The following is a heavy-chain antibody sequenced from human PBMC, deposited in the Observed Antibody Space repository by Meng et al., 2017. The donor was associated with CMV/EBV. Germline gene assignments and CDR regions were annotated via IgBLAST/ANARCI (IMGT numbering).Heavy chain of an antibody. D-gene: IGHD2-2*01. J-gene: IGHJ4*02. V-gene: IGHV1-69*05. CDR3: ARWGYCSSTSCTRGYFDY. Sequence: SAKVSCKASGGTFSSYAISWVRQAPGQGLEWMGGIIPIFGTANYAQKFQGRVTITTDESTSTAYMELSSLRSEDTAVYYCARWGYCSSTSCTRGYFDYWGQGTLVTVSS. CDR2: IIPIFGTA. CDR1: GGTFSSYA.